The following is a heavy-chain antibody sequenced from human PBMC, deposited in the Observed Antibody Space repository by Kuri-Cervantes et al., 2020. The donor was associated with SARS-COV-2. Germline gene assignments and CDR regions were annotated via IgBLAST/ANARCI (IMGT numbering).Heavy chain of an antibody. CDR1: GGTFSSYA. J-gene: IGHJ4*02. D-gene: IGHD3-22*01. CDR2: IIPIFGTA. V-gene: IGHV1-69*13. CDR3: ARGRPADYDSSGYTFDY. Sequence: SVKVSCKASGGTFSSYAISWVRQAPGQGLEWMGGIIPIFGTANYAQKFQGRVTITADESTSTAYMELSSLRSEDTAVYYCARGRPADYDSSGYTFDYWGQGTLVTVSS.